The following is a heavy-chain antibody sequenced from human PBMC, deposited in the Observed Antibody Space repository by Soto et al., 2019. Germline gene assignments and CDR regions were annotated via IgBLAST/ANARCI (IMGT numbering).Heavy chain of an antibody. CDR3: EVTTGY. J-gene: IGHJ4*02. Sequence: QVQVVQSRAEVKKPGASVKVSCKTSGYTFTDYDIIWVRQATGQGLEWMGWVSPDSGNSGYAQQFQGRVTMTSDTSISTVYMELSNLRSEDTAMYYCEVTTGYWGQGTMVTVSS. D-gene: IGHD3-9*01. CDR1: GYTFTDYD. CDR2: VSPDSGNS. V-gene: IGHV1-8*01.